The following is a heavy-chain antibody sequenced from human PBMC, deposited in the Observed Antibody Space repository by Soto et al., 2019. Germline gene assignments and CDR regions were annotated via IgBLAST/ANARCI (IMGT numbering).Heavy chain of an antibody. CDR2: IYYSGST. CDR1: GGSISSYY. Sequence: QVQLQESGPGLVKPSETLSLTCTVSGGSISSYYWSWIRQPPGKGLEWIGYIYYSGSTNYNPSLKSRVTISVDTSKNQFSRKLGSVTAADTAVYYCARGSFSLAGTYYYMDVWGKGTTVTVSS. V-gene: IGHV4-59*08. J-gene: IGHJ6*03. D-gene: IGHD6-13*01. CDR3: ARGSFSLAGTYYYMDV.